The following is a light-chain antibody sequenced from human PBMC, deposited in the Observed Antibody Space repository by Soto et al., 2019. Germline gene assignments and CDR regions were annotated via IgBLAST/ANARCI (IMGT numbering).Light chain of an antibody. V-gene: IGKV3-20*01. Sequence: EILLTHSPGILSLSPGERATLSCRASQSVSSSYLAWYQQKPGQAPRLLIYVASNRATGIPDRFSASGSNTNFTLTIRRLEPEDFAVYYCQKYGSSPPYTFGQGTKLEIK. CDR1: QSVSSSY. J-gene: IGKJ2*01. CDR3: QKYGSSPPYT. CDR2: VAS.